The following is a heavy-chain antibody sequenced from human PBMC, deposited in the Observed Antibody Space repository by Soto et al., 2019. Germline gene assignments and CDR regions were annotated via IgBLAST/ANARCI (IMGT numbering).Heavy chain of an antibody. CDR3: ARADDYGDEQGDYYDL. CDR2: IYYSGNT. V-gene: IGHV4-39*07. D-gene: IGHD4-17*01. J-gene: IGHJ4*02. Sequence: SGTLSLTCTVSGGSISSSSYYWGWLRQPPGKGLEWIGSIYYSGNTFYNPSLKSRLTISRDTSKNQFSLRLSSVTAADTAVYYCARADDYGDEQGDYYDLWGQGTLVTVSS. CDR1: GGSISSSSYY.